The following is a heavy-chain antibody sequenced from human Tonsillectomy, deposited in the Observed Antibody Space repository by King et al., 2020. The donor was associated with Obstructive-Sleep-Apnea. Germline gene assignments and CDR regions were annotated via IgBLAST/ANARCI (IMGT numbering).Heavy chain of an antibody. D-gene: IGHD5-12*01. CDR1: GFTFSTYW. CDR2: INSDGTSI. V-gene: IGHV3-74*01. Sequence: QLVQSGGGLVQPGGSLRLSCAASGFTFSTYWMHWVRQAPGKGLVWVSRINSDGTSISYVDSVKGRFTTSRDNAKNTLYLQMDGLRAEDTAVYYCASRASSGPHAFNLWGQGTMVSVSS. CDR3: ASRASSGPHAFNL. J-gene: IGHJ3*01.